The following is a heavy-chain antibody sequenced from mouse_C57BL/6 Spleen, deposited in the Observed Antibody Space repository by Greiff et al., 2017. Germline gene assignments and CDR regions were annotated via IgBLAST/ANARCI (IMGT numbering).Heavy chain of an antibody. CDR1: GYTFTSYW. CDR3: ARGGNYYGSSYEYFDV. CDR2: IDPNSGGT. J-gene: IGHJ1*03. V-gene: IGHV1-72*01. D-gene: IGHD1-1*01. Sequence: QVQLKQPGAELVKPGASVKLSCKASGYTFTSYWMHWVKQRPGRGLEWIGRIDPNSGGTKYNEKFKSKATLTVDKPSSTAYMQLSSLTSEACAVYYCARGGNYYGSSYEYFDVWGTGTTVTVSS.